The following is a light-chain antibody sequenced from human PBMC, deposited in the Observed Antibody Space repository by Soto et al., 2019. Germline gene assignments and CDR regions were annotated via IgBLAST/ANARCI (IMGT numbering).Light chain of an antibody. J-gene: IGKJ4*01. CDR3: QQYGSSPLT. V-gene: IGKV3-20*01. Sequence: EIVLTQSPGTLSLSPGERATLSCRASQSINTNHLAWYQQKPGQAPRVLIYGASSRATGIPDRFSGSGSGTDFTLTISRLEPEDFAVYFCQQYGSSPLTFGGGTKVEIK. CDR2: GAS. CDR1: QSINTNH.